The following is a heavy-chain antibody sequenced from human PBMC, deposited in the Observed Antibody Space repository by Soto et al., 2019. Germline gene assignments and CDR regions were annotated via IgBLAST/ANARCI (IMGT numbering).Heavy chain of an antibody. CDR1: GGTFNGYG. V-gene: IGHV1-69*06. Sequence: QAHLAQSGAEVKKPGSSVTVSCKASGGTFNGYGISWVRQAPGQGLDWMGVIIPLYGTVNYAQKFQGRVSITADKSTSTAYMALNSLRSDDTAVYYCARVRVIRGVIPSHFGLWGQGTQVTVSS. J-gene: IGHJ4*02. CDR2: IIPLYGTV. D-gene: IGHD3-10*01. CDR3: ARVRVIRGVIPSHFGL.